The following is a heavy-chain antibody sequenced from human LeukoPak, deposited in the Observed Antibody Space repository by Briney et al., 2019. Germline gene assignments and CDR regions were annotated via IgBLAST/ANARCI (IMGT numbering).Heavy chain of an antibody. J-gene: IGHJ6*03. V-gene: IGHV5-51*01. CDR3: ARRSYDTLEGYYYYYMDV. Sequence: GESLKISCKGSGYSFTSYWIGWVRQMPGKGLEWMGIIYPGDSDTRYSPSFQGQVTISADKSISTAYLQWSSLKASDTAMYYCARRSYDTLEGYYYYYMDVWGKGTTVTVSS. D-gene: IGHD3-9*01. CDR2: IYPGDSDT. CDR1: GYSFTSYW.